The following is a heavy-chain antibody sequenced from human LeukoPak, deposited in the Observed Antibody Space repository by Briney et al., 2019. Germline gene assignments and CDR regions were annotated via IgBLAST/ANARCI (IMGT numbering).Heavy chain of an antibody. CDR3: ARFGSGRQFHYLDF. V-gene: IGHV3-7*01. CDR1: GFTFSNFV. D-gene: IGHD3-10*01. J-gene: IGHJ4*02. CDR2: INQDGSET. Sequence: PGGSLRLSCAASGFTFSNFVMSWVRQAPGKGLEWVANINQDGSETYYVDSVKGRFTISRANPKNSLYLQMNSLRAEDTALYYCARFGSGRQFHYLDFWGQGAPVTVSS.